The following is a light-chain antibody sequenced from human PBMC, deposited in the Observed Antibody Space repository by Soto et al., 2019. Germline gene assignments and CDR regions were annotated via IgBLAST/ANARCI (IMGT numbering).Light chain of an antibody. J-gene: IGLJ3*02. Sequence: QPVLTQSPSASASLGASVKLTCTLSSGHSSYAIAWHQQQPEKGPRYLMKLNSDGSHSKGDGIPDRFSGSSSGAERYLTISSLQSEEEADYYCQTWGTGMGVFGGGTKLTVL. V-gene: IGLV4-69*01. CDR1: SGHSSYA. CDR3: QTWGTGMGV. CDR2: LNSDGSH.